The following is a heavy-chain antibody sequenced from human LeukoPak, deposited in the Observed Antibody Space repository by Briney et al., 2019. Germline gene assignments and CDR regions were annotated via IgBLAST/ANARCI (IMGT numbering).Heavy chain of an antibody. CDR2: IYYSGST. V-gene: IGHV4-30-4*01. CDR3: ARIPSLLVGATHYYYYGMDV. Sequence: SETLSLTCTVSGGSISSGDYYWSWIRQPPGKGLEWIGYIYYSGSTYYNPSLKSRVTISVDTSKNQFSLKLSSVTAADTAVYYCARIPSLLVGATHYYYYGMDVWGQGTMVTVSS. J-gene: IGHJ6*02. D-gene: IGHD1-26*01. CDR1: GGSISSGDYY.